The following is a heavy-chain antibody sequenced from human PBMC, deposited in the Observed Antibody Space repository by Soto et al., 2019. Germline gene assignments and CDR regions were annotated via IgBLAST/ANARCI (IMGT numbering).Heavy chain of an antibody. Sequence: PGGSLRLSCAASGFTINRNDMYWVRRAPGKGLEWVAVMSFDGNHQHYADSVKGRFTISRDNSKNTLSLEMNSLRRDDTAVYYCASCERFPRVGVDYYALDVWGQGTTVTVSS. CDR3: ASCERFPRVGVDYYALDV. CDR2: MSFDGNHQ. CDR1: GFTINRND. J-gene: IGHJ6*02. D-gene: IGHD3-3*01. V-gene: IGHV3-30*03.